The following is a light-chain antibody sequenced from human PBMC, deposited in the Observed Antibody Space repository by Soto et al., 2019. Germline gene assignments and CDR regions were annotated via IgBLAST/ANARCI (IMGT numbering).Light chain of an antibody. J-gene: IGKJ1*01. V-gene: IGKV1-5*03. CDR2: KAS. CDR3: QQYNSYSQT. Sequence: IQMTQSPSTLSASVLDIFTITCRASQSISSWLAWYQQKPGKAPKLLINKASSLESGVPSRFSGSGSGTEFTLTISSLQPDDFATYYCQQYNSYSQTFGQGTKVDIK. CDR1: QSISSW.